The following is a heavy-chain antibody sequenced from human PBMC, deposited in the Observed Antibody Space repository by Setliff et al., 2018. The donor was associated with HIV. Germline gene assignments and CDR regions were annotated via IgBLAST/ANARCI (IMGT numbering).Heavy chain of an antibody. CDR2: ILDGRVT. V-gene: IGHV4-39*01. J-gene: IGHJ5*02. CDR3: ARPHSGRGGGAYFDP. CDR1: GDSITSGHFY. D-gene: IGHD6-19*01. Sequence: PSETLSLTCTVSGDSITSGHFYWGWIRQAPGKGLEWIGNILDGRVTFFNPSLRGRVTISVDAFKNQVSLNLRSVTAADSAVYHCARPHSGRGGGAYFDPWGQGILVTVSS.